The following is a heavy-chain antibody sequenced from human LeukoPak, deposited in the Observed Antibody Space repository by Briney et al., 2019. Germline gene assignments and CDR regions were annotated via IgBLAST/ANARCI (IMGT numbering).Heavy chain of an antibody. D-gene: IGHD2-2*01. CDR1: GSTFSSYG. CDR2: ISYDGSNK. Sequence: GGSLRLSCAASGSTFSSYGMHWVRQAPGKGLEWVAVISYDGSNKYYADSVKGRFTISRDNSKNTLYLQMNSLRAEDTAVYYCAKDLVVVPAAMDPYYYYGMDVWGQGTTVTVSS. CDR3: AKDLVVVPAAMDPYYYYGMDV. J-gene: IGHJ6*02. V-gene: IGHV3-30*18.